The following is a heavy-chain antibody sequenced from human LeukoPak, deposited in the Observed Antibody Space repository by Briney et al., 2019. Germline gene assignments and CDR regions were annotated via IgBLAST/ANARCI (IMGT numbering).Heavy chain of an antibody. CDR1: GGSISSYY. Sequence: PSETLSLTCTVSGGSISSYYWSWIRQPPGKGLEWIGYIYYSGSTNYNPSLKSRVTISVDTSKNQFSLKLSSVTAADTAVYYCARQYDILTGYYSGDAFDIWGQGTMVTVSS. D-gene: IGHD3-9*01. CDR3: ARQYDILTGYYSGDAFDI. V-gene: IGHV4-59*01. CDR2: IYYSGST. J-gene: IGHJ3*02.